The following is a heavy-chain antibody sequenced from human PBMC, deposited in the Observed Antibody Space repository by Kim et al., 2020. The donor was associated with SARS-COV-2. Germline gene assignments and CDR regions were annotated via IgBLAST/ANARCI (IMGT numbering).Heavy chain of an antibody. CDR1: GFTFSSYS. Sequence: GGSLRLSCAASGFTFSSYSMNWVRQAPGKGLECVSSISSSSSYIYYADSVKGRFTISRDNAKNSLYLQMNSLRAEDTAVYYCARQHDYSNYRPYYYYYYMDVWGKGTTVTVSS. CDR2: ISSSSSYI. CDR3: ARQHDYSNYRPYYYYYYMDV. D-gene: IGHD4-4*01. J-gene: IGHJ6*03. V-gene: IGHV3-21*01.